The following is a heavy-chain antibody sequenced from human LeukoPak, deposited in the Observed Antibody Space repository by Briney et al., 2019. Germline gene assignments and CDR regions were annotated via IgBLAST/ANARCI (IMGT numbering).Heavy chain of an antibody. CDR2: IKEDGSDK. CDR3: AKDLTTVTTQGDY. CDR1: GFTFSTYW. Sequence: GGSLRLSCAASGFTFSTYWMSWVRQAPGKGLEWVASIKEDGSDKYYVDSVKGRFTISRDNSKNTLYLQMNSLRTEDTAVYYCAKDLTTVTTQGDYWGQGTLATVSS. D-gene: IGHD4-17*01. J-gene: IGHJ4*02. V-gene: IGHV3-7*01.